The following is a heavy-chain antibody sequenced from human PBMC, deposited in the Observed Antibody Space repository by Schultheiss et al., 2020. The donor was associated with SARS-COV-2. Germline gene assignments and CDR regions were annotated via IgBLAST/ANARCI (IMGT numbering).Heavy chain of an antibody. V-gene: IGHV4-39*07. CDR2: IYYSGST. J-gene: IGHJ5*02. Sequence: SETLSLTCTVSGGSISSGGYYWMWIRQHPGKGLEWIGSIYYSGSTYYNPSLKSRVTISVDTSKNQFSLKLSSVTAADTAVYYCARGFNFWSGNWFDPWGQGTLVTVSS. CDR1: GGSISSGGYY. D-gene: IGHD3-3*01. CDR3: ARGFNFWSGNWFDP.